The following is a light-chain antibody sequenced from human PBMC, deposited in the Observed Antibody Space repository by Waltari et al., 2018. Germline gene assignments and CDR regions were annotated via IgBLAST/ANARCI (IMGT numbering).Light chain of an antibody. J-gene: IGKJ4*01. Sequence: DIQMTQSPSSLSASVGDRVTITCRASQGISNSLAWYQQKPGKAPKLLLYAASRLENGDPSRFSGSGSGTDYTLTISSLEPEDFATYYCQQYYSIALNFGGGTKVEIK. CDR3: QQYYSIALN. CDR1: QGISNS. V-gene: IGKV1-NL1*01. CDR2: AAS.